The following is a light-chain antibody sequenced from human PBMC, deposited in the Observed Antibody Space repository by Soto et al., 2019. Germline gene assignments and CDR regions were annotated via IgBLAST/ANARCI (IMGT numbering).Light chain of an antibody. Sequence: QSVLTQPPSVSGAPGQRVTISCTGSSSNIGAGYDVHWYQQLPGTAPKLLIYADSNRPSGVPGRFSGSKSGTSAYLAITGLQAEDEADYYCQSYDSSLRGSVFGGGTKVTVL. CDR2: ADS. V-gene: IGLV1-40*01. J-gene: IGLJ3*02. CDR3: QSYDSSLRGSV. CDR1: SSNIGAGYD.